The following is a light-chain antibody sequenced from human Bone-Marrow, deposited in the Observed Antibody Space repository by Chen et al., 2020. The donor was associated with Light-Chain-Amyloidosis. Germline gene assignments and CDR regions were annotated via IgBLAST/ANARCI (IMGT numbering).Light chain of an antibody. CDR1: DLPTKY. J-gene: IGLJ2*01. CDR3: QSADSSGPYEVI. CDR2: RDT. Sequence: SYELTQPPSVSVSPGQTARITCSGDDLPTKYAYWYQQKPGQAPVMVIHRDTERPSGISERFSGSSSGTTAKLTISGVQAEDEADYHCQSADSSGPYEVIFGGGTKLTVL. V-gene: IGLV3-25*03.